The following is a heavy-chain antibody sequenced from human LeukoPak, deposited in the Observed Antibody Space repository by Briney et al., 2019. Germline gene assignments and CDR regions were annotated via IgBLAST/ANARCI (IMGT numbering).Heavy chain of an antibody. Sequence: GGSLRLSCAASGFTFISYAMHWVRQAPGKGLEYVSAISSNGGSTYYADSVKGRFTISRDNSKNTLYLQMGSLRAEDMAVYYCARASGDGYKDYWGQGTLVTVSS. V-gene: IGHV3-64*02. D-gene: IGHD5-24*01. CDR3: ARASGDGYKDY. CDR2: ISSNGGST. CDR1: GFTFISYA. J-gene: IGHJ4*02.